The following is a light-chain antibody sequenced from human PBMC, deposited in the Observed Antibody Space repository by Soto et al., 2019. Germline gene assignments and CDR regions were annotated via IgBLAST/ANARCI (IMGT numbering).Light chain of an antibody. CDR2: AAS. V-gene: IGKV1-39*01. Sequence: DLQMTQSPSSLSASVGDRVTITCRASQSISSYLNWYQQKPGKAPKLLIYAASSLQSGVPSRFSRSRCRPDFTLTVSSLQPDDFATYYCQQSYSTPPGFGRGTKVDIK. CDR1: QSISSY. CDR3: QQSYSTPPG. J-gene: IGKJ3*01.